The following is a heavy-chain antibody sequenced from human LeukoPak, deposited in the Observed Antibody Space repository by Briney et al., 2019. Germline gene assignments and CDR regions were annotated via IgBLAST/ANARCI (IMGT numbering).Heavy chain of an antibody. D-gene: IGHD3-22*01. CDR3: ARDLPNSSGYYVPFDY. Sequence: PGGSLRLSCAASGFTFSSYSMNWVRQAPGKGLEWVSSISSSSSYIYYADSVKGRFTISRDNAKNSLYLQMNSLRAEDTAVYYCARDLPNSSGYYVPFDYWGQGTLVTVSS. CDR2: ISSSSSYI. J-gene: IGHJ4*02. V-gene: IGHV3-21*01. CDR1: GFTFSSYS.